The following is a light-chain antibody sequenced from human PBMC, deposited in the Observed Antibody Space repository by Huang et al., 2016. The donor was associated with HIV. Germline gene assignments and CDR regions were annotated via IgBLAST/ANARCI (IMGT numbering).Light chain of an antibody. CDR2: GAS. Sequence: EIVLTQSPATLSVSPGEGDILHCRASQSVSSHLAWYQQKPGQAPRLLIYGASTRATDIPARFSGSGSETEFTLTINSLQSEDFAVYYCQQYDNWPPGRTFGQGTTVEIK. CDR3: QQYDNWPPGRT. CDR1: QSVSSH. V-gene: IGKV3-15*01. J-gene: IGKJ1*01.